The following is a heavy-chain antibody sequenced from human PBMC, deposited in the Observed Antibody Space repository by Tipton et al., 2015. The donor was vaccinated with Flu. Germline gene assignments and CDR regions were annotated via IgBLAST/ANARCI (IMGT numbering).Heavy chain of an antibody. CDR2: IYYSGNT. J-gene: IGHJ3*02. V-gene: IGHV4-59*01. CDR3: SSYYIHAFDI. CDR1: GASINNYY. D-gene: IGHD3-10*01. Sequence: TLSLTCTVSGASINNYYWSWIRQLPGKGLEWIGYIYYSGNTNYNPSLKSRVTMSLDASKSHFSLKLSSVTAADTAMYYCSSYYIHAFDIWGQGTMVTVSS.